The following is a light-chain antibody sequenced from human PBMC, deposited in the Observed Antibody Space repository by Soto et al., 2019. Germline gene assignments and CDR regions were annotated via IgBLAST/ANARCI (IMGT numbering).Light chain of an antibody. CDR1: QGISSW. Sequence: DIQMTQSPSSVSASVGDRVTFTCRASQGISSWLAWYQQKPGKAPKLLIYAASTLQGAVPSRFSGRGSGTDFSLTISSLQPEDCATYYCQQTNIFPYTFGQGTKLEIK. CDR3: QQTNIFPYT. CDR2: AAS. V-gene: IGKV1D-12*01. J-gene: IGKJ2*01.